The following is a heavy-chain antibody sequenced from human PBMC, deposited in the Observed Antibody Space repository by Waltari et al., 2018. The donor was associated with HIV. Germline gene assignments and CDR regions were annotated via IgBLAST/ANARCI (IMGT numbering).Heavy chain of an antibody. D-gene: IGHD3-10*01. CDR1: GGLSSNVY. CDR2: INHSGRT. V-gene: IGHV4-34*02. CDR3: ARGQYGPGSREDY. J-gene: IGHJ4*02. Sequence: QVQLQQWGTGMLQPSETLSLTCAVQGGLSSNVYWSWLRPPPGKGLEWIAEINHSGRTNYNPSLKSRLTISVDTSKTQFSVKLTSVTAADTAVYFCARGQYGPGSREDYCGQGTLVTVAS.